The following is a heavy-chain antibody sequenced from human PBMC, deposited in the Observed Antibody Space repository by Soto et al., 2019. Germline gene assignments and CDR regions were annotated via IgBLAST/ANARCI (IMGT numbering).Heavy chain of an antibody. V-gene: IGHV3-9*01. J-gene: IGHJ6*02. CDR3: AKDIRPLAAIPIYGMDV. CDR1: GFTFDDYA. D-gene: IGHD2-21*02. Sequence: GGSLRLSCAASGFTFDDYAMHWVRQAPGKGLEWVSGISWNSGSIGYADSVKGRFTISRDNAKNSLYLQMNSLRAEDTALYYCAKDIRPLAAIPIYGMDVWGQGTTVTVSS. CDR2: ISWNSGSI.